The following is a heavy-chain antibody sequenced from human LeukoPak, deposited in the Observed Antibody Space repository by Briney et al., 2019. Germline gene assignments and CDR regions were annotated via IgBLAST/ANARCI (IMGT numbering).Heavy chain of an antibody. D-gene: IGHD2-15*01. CDR3: ARKYCSEGRCYWCFDL. J-gene: IGHJ2*01. Sequence: KASGTLSLTCAVSGGPNSSSNWWSCVRQPPGKGLEWIGEIYHSGSANYDPSLKTRATISLDQSKNQYSLKLSSVAAADTAVYYYARKYCSEGRCYWCFDLWGRGTLVTVSS. CDR2: IYHSGSA. CDR1: GGPNSSSNW. V-gene: IGHV4-4*02.